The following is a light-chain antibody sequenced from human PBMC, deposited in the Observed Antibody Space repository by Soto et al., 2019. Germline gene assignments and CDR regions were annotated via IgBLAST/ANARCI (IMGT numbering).Light chain of an antibody. Sequence: DIQMTQSPSTLSASVGDRVTITCRASQSISSWLAWYQQKPGKAPKLLIYDASSLESGVPSRFSGSGSGTEFTITISSLKPDDFASYYSQQYNNHSFTFGKGTKEEIK. V-gene: IGKV1-5*01. CDR2: DAS. CDR1: QSISSW. J-gene: IGKJ1*01. CDR3: QQYNNHSFT.